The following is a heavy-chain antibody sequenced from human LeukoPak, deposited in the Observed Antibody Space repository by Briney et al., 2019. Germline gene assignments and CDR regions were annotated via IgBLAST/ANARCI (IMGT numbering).Heavy chain of an antibody. V-gene: IGHV3-23*01. CDR3: AKDGDWRPAAD. D-gene: IGHD2-2*01. CDR2: ITNSGDRT. CDR1: GFIFSSSA. Sequence: GGSLRLSCAASGFIFSSSAMSWVRQAPGKGLEWVSSITNSGDRTYYADAVRGQFTISRDNSKSTLFLQMRSLRVEDTAIYYCAKDGDWRPAADWGQGTLVIVSS. J-gene: IGHJ4*02.